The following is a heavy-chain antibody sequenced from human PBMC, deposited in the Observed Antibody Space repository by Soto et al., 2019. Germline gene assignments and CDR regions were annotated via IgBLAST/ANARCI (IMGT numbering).Heavy chain of an antibody. Sequence: PGGSLRLSCAASGFPFSSYSMNWVRQAPGKGLEWVSSISSSSYYIYYADSLKGRFTVSRDNAKNSLYLQMNSLRAEDTAVYYCARDLNAGYVWGTYRYAQIFDYWGHGTLVTVSS. CDR1: GFPFSSYS. CDR2: ISSSSYYI. J-gene: IGHJ4*01. D-gene: IGHD3-16*02. V-gene: IGHV3-21*01. CDR3: ARDLNAGYVWGTYRYAQIFDY.